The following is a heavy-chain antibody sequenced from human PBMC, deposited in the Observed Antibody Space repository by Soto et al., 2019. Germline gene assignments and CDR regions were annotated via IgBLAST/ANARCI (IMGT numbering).Heavy chain of an antibody. CDR1: GGSISSSSYY. CDR3: ARKPFSSSWYNGNYNWFDP. D-gene: IGHD6-13*01. CDR2: IYYSGST. V-gene: IGHV4-39*01. Sequence: SETLSLTCTVSGGSISSSSYYWGWIRQPPGKGLEWIGSIYYSGSTYYNPSLKSRVTISVDTSKNQFSLRLSSVTAAETAVYYCARKPFSSSWYNGNYNWFDPWGQGTLVTVSS. J-gene: IGHJ5*02.